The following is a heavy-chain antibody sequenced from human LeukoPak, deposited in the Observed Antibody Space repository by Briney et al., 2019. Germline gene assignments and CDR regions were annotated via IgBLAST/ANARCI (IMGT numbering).Heavy chain of an antibody. J-gene: IGHJ4*02. V-gene: IGHV1-2*02. Sequence: GASVKVSCKASGYTFTGYYMHWVRQAPGQGLEWMGWINPNSGGTNYAQKFQGRVTMTRDTSISTAYMELIRLRSDDTAVYYCARPNYYDSSGYYVSDYWGQGTLVAVSS. CDR1: GYTFTGYY. CDR3: ARPNYYDSSGYYVSDY. D-gene: IGHD3-22*01. CDR2: INPNSGGT.